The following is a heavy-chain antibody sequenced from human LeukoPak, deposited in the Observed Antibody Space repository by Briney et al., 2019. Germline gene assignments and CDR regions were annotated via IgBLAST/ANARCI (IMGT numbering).Heavy chain of an antibody. D-gene: IGHD6-6*01. CDR3: ARGGHIAARREDNWFDP. V-gene: IGHV3-30*01. J-gene: IGHJ5*02. Sequence: GGSLRLSCAASGFTFSSYAMHWVRQAPGKGLEWVAVISYDGSNKYYADSVEGRFTISRDNSKNTLYLQMNSLRAEDTAVYYCARGGHIAARREDNWFDPWGQGTLVTVSS. CDR1: GFTFSSYA. CDR2: ISYDGSNK.